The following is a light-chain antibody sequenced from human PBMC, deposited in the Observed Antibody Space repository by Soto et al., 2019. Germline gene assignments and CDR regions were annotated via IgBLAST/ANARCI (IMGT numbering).Light chain of an antibody. Sequence: EIVLTQSPGTLSLSPGERGTVSCRASQSVNSNYLAWYQRKPGQVPRPLIYGASIRAAGVPDRLSGSGSGTDFTLTISRLEPDDYAVYYCQQYGTSPHTFGQGTKLEIK. CDR2: GAS. V-gene: IGKV3-20*01. J-gene: IGKJ2*01. CDR3: QQYGTSPHT. CDR1: QSVNSNY.